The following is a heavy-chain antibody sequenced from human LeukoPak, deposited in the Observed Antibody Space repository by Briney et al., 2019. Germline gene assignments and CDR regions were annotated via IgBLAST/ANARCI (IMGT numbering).Heavy chain of an antibody. CDR1: GFTFSSYW. D-gene: IGHD2-2*01. Sequence: PGGSLRLSCAASGFTFSSYWMHWVRQVPGKGRVWVSRINSDGSSTSYADSVKGRFTIFRDNAKNTLYVQMNSLRAEDTAVYYCSTSSGHAFDIWGQGTMVTVSS. CDR3: STSSGHAFDI. V-gene: IGHV3-74*01. CDR2: INSDGSST. J-gene: IGHJ3*02.